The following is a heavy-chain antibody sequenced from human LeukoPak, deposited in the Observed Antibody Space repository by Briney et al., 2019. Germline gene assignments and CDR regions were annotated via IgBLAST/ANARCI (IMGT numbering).Heavy chain of an antibody. V-gene: IGHV3-23*01. CDR2: ISGSGGIT. Sequence: GGSLGLSCAASGFTFSSYAMSWVRQTPRKGLDWVSAISGSGGITYHAKSVKGRFSLSRDNSKHTLYLQMNSLRAEDTAVYYCAKDRLPTLIDPWGQGTLVTVSS. CDR3: AKDRLPTLIDP. D-gene: IGHD2-15*01. CDR1: GFTFSSYA. J-gene: IGHJ5*02.